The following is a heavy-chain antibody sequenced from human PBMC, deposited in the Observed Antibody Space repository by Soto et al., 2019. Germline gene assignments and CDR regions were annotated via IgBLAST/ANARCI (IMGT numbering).Heavy chain of an antibody. CDR1: GFTFSGSA. J-gene: IGHJ3*01. Sequence: EVQLVESGGGLVQPGGFLKLSCAASGFTFSGSAMHWVRQASGKGLEWVGRIRNKPNSYETAYTASVKGRFIISRDDSKNTAYLQMNSLKTEDTAVYYCTRLYGDYAGDAFDLWGRGTMVTVSS. D-gene: IGHD4-17*01. CDR3: TRLYGDYAGDAFDL. CDR2: IRNKPNSYET. V-gene: IGHV3-73*01.